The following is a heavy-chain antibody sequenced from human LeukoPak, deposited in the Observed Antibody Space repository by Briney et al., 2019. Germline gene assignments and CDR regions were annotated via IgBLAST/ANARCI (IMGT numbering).Heavy chain of an antibody. J-gene: IGHJ4*02. V-gene: IGHV1-18*01. CDR2: ISVYGGDT. CDR1: VYTYIRYG. CDR3: ARASISTMIRGVYSAAPDY. Sequence: ASVKVSCKASVYTYIRYGINWVRQAPGQGLEWMGWISVYGGDTNYAQKLQGRVTMTTDTSTNTAYMELRSLRSDDTALYYCARASISTMIRGVYSAAPDYWGQGTLVTVSS. D-gene: IGHD3-10*01.